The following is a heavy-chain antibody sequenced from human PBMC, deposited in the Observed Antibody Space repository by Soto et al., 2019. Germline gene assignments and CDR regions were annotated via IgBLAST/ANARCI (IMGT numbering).Heavy chain of an antibody. CDR2: IYFRGKT. D-gene: IGHD4-17*01. Sequence: QLQLQESSPGLVKPSEALSLTCTVSGGSIRSSDYYWGWIRQPPGKGLEWIGNIYFRGKTYYNPSLRSRVTISVDTSTNQFSLTVTSVTAADTALYFCARQNPYGDFGGWFDPWGQGTLVIVSS. CDR3: ARQNPYGDFGGWFDP. V-gene: IGHV4-39*01. J-gene: IGHJ5*02. CDR1: GGSIRSSDYY.